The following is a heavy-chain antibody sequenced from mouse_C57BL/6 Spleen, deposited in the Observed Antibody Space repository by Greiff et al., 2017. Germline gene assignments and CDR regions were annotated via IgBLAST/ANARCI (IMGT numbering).Heavy chain of an antibody. V-gene: IGHV1-69*01. CDR2: IDPSDSNT. Sequence: VQLQQPGAELVMPGASVKLSCKASGYTFTSYWMHWVKQRPGQGLEWIGEIDPSDSNTNYNQKLKGKSTLTVDKSSSTAYMQLSSLTSEDSAVYYCARGDYFDYWGQGTTLTVSS. CDR1: GYTFTSYW. J-gene: IGHJ2*01. CDR3: ARGDYFDY.